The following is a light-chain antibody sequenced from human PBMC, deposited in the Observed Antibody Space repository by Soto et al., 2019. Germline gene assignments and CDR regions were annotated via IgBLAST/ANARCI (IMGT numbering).Light chain of an antibody. CDR3: QTWSTGIRV. CDR2: LNSDGSH. V-gene: IGLV4-69*01. Sequence: QLVLTQSPSASASLGASVKLTCTLSSGHSSYAIAWHQQQPEKGPRYLMKLNSDGSHSKGDGIPDRFSGSSSGTERYLTISSLQSEDEADYYCQTWSTGIRVFGGGTKLIVL. CDR1: SGHSSYA. J-gene: IGLJ3*02.